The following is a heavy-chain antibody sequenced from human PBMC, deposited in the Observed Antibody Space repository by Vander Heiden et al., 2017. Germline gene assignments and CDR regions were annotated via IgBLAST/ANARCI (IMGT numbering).Heavy chain of an antibody. CDR1: GGSISSGGYY. CDR3: ARDRFSEVVTKLVGWFDP. J-gene: IGHJ5*02. Sequence: QVQLQESGPGLVTPSQTLSLTCTVSGGSISSGGYYWSWIRQHPGKGLEWIGYIYYSGSTYYNPSLKSRVTISVDTSKNQFSLKLSSVTAADTAVYYCARDRFSEVVTKLVGWFDPWGQGTLVTVSS. CDR2: IYYSGST. D-gene: IGHD3-3*01. V-gene: IGHV4-31*03.